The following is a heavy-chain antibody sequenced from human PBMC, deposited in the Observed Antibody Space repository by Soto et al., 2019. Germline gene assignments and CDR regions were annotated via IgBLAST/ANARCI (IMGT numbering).Heavy chain of an antibody. V-gene: IGHV4-31*02. CDR3: ARFAIPRFWFDP. CDR2: IYYSGST. J-gene: IGHJ5*02. CDR1: GGSISSGGYY. D-gene: IGHD2-21*01. Sequence: SETLSLTCTVSGGSISSGGYYWSWIRQHPGKGLEWIGYIYYSGSTYYNPPLKSRVTISVDTSKNQFSLKLSSVTAADTAVYYCARFAIPRFWFDPWGQGTLVTVSS.